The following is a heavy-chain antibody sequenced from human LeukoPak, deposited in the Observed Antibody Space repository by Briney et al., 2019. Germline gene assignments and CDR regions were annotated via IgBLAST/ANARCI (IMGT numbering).Heavy chain of an antibody. V-gene: IGHV1-8*01. CDR1: GYTFTSYD. Sequence: ASVKVSCKASGYTFTSYDINWVRQATGQGLEWMGWMNPNSGNTGYAQKFQGRVTMTRNTSISTAYMELSSLRSEDTAVYYCARGDSSGYYWAQLYYGMDVWGQGTTVTVSS. J-gene: IGHJ6*02. D-gene: IGHD3-22*01. CDR2: MNPNSGNT. CDR3: ARGDSSGYYWAQLYYGMDV.